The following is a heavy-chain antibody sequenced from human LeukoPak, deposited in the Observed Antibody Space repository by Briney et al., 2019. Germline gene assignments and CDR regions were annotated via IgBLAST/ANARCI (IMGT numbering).Heavy chain of an antibody. Sequence: PETLSLTCAVYGGSFSGYYWSWIRQPPGKGLEWIGEINHSGSTNYNPSLKSRVTISVDTSKNQFSLKLRSVTAADTAVYYCARGYHDPYYYDSSGHYGDWGQGTLVTVSS. J-gene: IGHJ4*02. D-gene: IGHD3-22*01. V-gene: IGHV4-34*01. CDR3: ARGYHDPYYYDSSGHYGD. CDR1: GGSFSGYY. CDR2: INHSGST.